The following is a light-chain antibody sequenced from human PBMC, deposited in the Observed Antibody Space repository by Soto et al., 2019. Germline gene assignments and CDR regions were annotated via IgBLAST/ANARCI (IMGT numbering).Light chain of an antibody. CDR3: HKYGSSHGT. CDR1: QSVSSSY. CDR2: AAS. Sequence: EIVLTQSPGTLSLSPGERATVSCRASQSVSSSYLAWYQHKVGQAPRLLIYAASSRATGIPDRFSGSGSGTGFNFPTIRLAHEYFAVYYCHKYGSSHGTLGQGTKV. V-gene: IGKV3-20*01. J-gene: IGKJ1*01.